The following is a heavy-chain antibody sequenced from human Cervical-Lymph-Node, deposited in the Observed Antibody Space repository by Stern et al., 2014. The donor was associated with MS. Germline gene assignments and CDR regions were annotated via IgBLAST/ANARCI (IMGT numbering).Heavy chain of an antibody. Sequence: VPLVESWGGVVQPGRSLRLSFAASGFPFRSSGLHWVRPAPGKGLEWVAVLSYDGSNKDDADSVKGRFTSSRDNSKNTLYMQMNSRRAEDTAVYYCAKDSGWELPGYYYGRDVWGQGTTVTVS. CDR3: AKDSGWELPGYYYGRDV. J-gene: IGHJ6*02. D-gene: IGHD1-26*01. CDR1: GFPFRSSG. CDR2: LSYDGSNK. V-gene: IGHV3-30*18.